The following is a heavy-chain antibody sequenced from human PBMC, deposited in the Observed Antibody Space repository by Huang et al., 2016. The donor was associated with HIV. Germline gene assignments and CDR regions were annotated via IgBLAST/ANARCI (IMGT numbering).Heavy chain of an antibody. CDR3: VRPAAPTRYYYYEYMDV. V-gene: IGHV7-4-1*02. D-gene: IGHD6-13*01. J-gene: IGHJ6*03. CDR2: INANTGDP. Sequence: QVQLVQSGSEVKKPGASVKVSCKASGYTFSNYALNWVRQAPGKGLEGMGWINANTGDPTYALAFTGRFVFSLDTSVSTAYLQSNGLKAEDTAVYDCVRPAAPTRYYYYEYMDVWGQGTTVTVS. CDR1: GYTFSNYA.